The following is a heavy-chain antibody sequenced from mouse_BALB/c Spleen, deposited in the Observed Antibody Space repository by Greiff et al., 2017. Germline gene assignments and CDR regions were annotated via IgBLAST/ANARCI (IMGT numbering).Heavy chain of an antibody. CDR2: INPYNDGT. V-gene: IGHV1-14*01. D-gene: IGHD4-1*01. CDR3: TRGGKTGTYYYAMDY. J-gene: IGHJ4*01. Sequence: VQLQQSGPELVKPGASVKMSCKASGYTFTSYVMHWVKQKPGQGLEWIGYINPYNDGTKYNEKFKDKATLTVDKSSSTAYMQLSSPTSEDSAVYYCTRGGKTGTYYYAMDYWGQGTSVTVSS. CDR1: GYTFTSYV.